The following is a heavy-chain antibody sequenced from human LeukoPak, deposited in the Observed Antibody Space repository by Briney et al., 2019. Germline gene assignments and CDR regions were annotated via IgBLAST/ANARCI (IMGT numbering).Heavy chain of an antibody. CDR2: IHYSGHT. CDR3: ARFGTSSSRFFDQ. CDR1: GGSISAYY. Sequence: PSETLSLTCTVSGGSISAYYWSGIRQPPGKGREFIGYIHYSGHTNYYPSLKSRVTIALDTSKNQCSLKLNSVTAADTAVYYCARFGTSSSRFFDQWGQGTLVTVSS. D-gene: IGHD6-6*01. J-gene: IGHJ4*02. V-gene: IGHV4-59*01.